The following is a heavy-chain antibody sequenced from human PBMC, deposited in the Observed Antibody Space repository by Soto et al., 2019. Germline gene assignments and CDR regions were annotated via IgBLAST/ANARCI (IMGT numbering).Heavy chain of an antibody. CDR3: ARVFRGPTAFDI. Sequence: WGSLSLTCTVSGGAISMYWWRGIRQPPGKGREWIGCIYYSGSTNFDPSLKSRVAISVDTSKNRFSLKLSSVTAAGTAVYSCARVFRGPTAFDIWGQGTMVTASS. J-gene: IGHJ3*02. CDR2: IYYSGST. CDR1: GGAISMYW. D-gene: IGHD5-12*01. V-gene: IGHV4-59*01.